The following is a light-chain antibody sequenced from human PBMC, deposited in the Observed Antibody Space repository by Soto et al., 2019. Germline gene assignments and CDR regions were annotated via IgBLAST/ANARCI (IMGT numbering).Light chain of an antibody. Sequence: DIQMTQSPSTLSASVGDRVTIACRASQSISSWLAWYQQKPGKAPNLLIYKASTLGSGVPSRFSGGGSGTDFSLTISSLQPDDFATYYCQQYNSYPLTFGGGTKVDIK. CDR1: QSISSW. CDR3: QQYNSYPLT. CDR2: KAS. V-gene: IGKV1-5*03. J-gene: IGKJ4*01.